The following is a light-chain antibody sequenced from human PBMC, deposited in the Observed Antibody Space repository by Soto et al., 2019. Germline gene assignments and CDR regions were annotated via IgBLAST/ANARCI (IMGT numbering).Light chain of an antibody. Sequence: CALTQPASVSGTPGQSITISCIGTSSDVGGYNYVSWYQQHPGKAPKFMIYDVSNRPSGVSTRFSGSKSGNTAPLTTSGLQAEDEADYYCNSYTTSNTPPKAFGTVSTVPVL. CDR1: SSDVGGYNY. J-gene: IGLJ1*01. V-gene: IGLV2-14*01. CDR3: NSYTTSNTPPKA. CDR2: DVS.